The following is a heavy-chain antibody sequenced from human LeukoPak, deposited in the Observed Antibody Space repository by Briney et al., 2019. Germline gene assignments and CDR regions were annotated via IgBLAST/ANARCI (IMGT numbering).Heavy chain of an antibody. J-gene: IGHJ4*02. D-gene: IGHD3-16*02. CDR2: INPNSGGT. CDR1: GYTFTGYY. V-gene: IGHV1-2*02. CDR3: ARSLYDYVWGSYRTETNFDY. Sequence: GASVKVSCKASGYTFTGYYMHWVRQAPGQGLEWMGWINPNSGGTNYAQKFQGRVTMTRDTSISTAYMELSRLRSDDTAVYYCARSLYDYVWGSYRTETNFDYWGQGTLVTVSS.